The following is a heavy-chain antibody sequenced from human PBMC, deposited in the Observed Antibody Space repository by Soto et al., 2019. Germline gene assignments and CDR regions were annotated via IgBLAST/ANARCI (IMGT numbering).Heavy chain of an antibody. CDR1: GGTFSSYT. V-gene: IGHV1-69*02. CDR3: ARAATNYDILTGYYSFDY. D-gene: IGHD3-9*01. Sequence: SVKVSCKASGGTFSSYTISWVRQAPGQGLEWMGRIIPILGIANYAQKFQGRVTITADKSTSTAYMELSSLRSEDTAVYYCARAATNYDILTGYYSFDYWGQGTLVTVSS. CDR2: IIPILGIA. J-gene: IGHJ4*02.